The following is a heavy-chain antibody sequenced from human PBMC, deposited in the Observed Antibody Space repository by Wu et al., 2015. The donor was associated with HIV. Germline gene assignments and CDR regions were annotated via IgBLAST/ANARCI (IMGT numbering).Heavy chain of an antibody. CDR3: AMRIGXMEAFNI. Sequence: QVQLVQSGAEVRKPGASVKVSCKTSGYTFTSNHIHWVRQAPGPGLEWLGVINPGPNKVSYAQKFQGRVTMTRDTSTSTVYMELSSLTSADTAVYYCAMRIGXMEAFNIWGQGTTVTVSS. CDR1: GYTFTSNH. V-gene: IGHV1-46*03. CDR2: INPGPNKV. J-gene: IGHJ3*02. D-gene: IGHD1-1*01.